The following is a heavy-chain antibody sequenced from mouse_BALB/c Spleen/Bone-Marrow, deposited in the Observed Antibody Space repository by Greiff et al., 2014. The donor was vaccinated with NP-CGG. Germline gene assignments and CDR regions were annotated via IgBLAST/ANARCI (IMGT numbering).Heavy chain of an antibody. Sequence: QVQLQQSGADLAKPGASMKMSCKASGYTFTNYWMHWVKQRPGQGLEWIGNTNPSTGYTEYNQKFRDKATLTADKSSSTAYMQLSSLTSEDSAVYYCTRDSYEAMDYWGQGTSVTVSS. D-gene: IGHD2-12*01. CDR3: TRDSYEAMDY. CDR1: GYTFTNYW. CDR2: TNPSTGYT. J-gene: IGHJ4*01. V-gene: IGHV1-7*01.